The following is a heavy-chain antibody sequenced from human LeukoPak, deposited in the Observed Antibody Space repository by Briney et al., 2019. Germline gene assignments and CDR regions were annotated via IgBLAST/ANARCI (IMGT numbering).Heavy chain of an antibody. J-gene: IGHJ6*02. D-gene: IGHD4-17*01. CDR2: IYYSGST. CDR1: GGSISSGGYY. V-gene: IGHV4-31*03. Sequence: SETLSLTCTVSGGSISSGGYYWSWIRQHPGKGLEWIGYIYYSGSTYYNPSLKSRVTISVDTSKNQFSLQLRSVTAADTAVYYCAREDPQTTVPEGMDVWGQGTTVTVSS. CDR3: AREDPQTTVPEGMDV.